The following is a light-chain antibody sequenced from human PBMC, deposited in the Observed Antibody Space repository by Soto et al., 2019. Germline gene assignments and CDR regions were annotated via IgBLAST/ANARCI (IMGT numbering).Light chain of an antibody. V-gene: IGLV2-14*01. CDR3: SSYTTSSTYV. Sequence: QSALTQPASVSGSPGQSITISCTGTSSDVGGYHYVSWYQQYPGKAPKVMIYDVSNRPSGVSNRFSGSKSGNTASLTISGLQAEAEADYYCSSYTTSSTYVFGTGTKLTVL. CDR2: DVS. J-gene: IGLJ1*01. CDR1: SSDVGGYHY.